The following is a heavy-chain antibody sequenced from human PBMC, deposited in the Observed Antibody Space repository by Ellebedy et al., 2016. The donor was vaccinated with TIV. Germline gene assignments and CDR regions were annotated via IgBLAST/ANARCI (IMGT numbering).Heavy chain of an antibody. D-gene: IGHD1-1*01. CDR2: ISAYNGNT. CDR3: ASRVRLGAFDI. J-gene: IGHJ3*02. CDR1: GGTFSSYG. V-gene: IGHV1-18*01. Sequence: ASVKVSCKASGGTFSSYGISWVRQAPGQGLEWMGWISAYNGNTNYAQKLQGRVTMTTDTSTSTAYMELRSLRSDDTAVYYCASRVRLGAFDIWGQGTMVTVSS.